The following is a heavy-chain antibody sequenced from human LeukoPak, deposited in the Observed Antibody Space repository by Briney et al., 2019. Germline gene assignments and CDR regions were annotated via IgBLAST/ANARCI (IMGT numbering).Heavy chain of an antibody. Sequence: GGSLRLSCAASGFTFSSYAMSWVRQAPGKGLEWVSRISDSGGSTYYADSVKGRFTISRDQSKSSLYLQMNSLRAEDTAVYFCAKETAGLWWFDLWGRGTLVTVSS. D-gene: IGHD4/OR15-4a*01. CDR3: AKETAGLWWFDL. CDR2: ISDSGGST. J-gene: IGHJ2*01. V-gene: IGHV3-23*01. CDR1: GFTFSSYA.